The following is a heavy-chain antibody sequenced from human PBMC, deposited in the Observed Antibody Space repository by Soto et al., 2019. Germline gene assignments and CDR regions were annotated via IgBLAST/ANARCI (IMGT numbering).Heavy chain of an antibody. CDR3: AKDFGNGLYNWNDVGESS. CDR2: ISGSGGST. D-gene: IGHD1-1*01. J-gene: IGHJ4*02. V-gene: IGHV3-23*01. CDR1: GFTFSSYA. Sequence: EVQLLESGGGLVQPGGSLRLSCAASGFTFSSYAMSWVRQAPGKGLEWVSAISGSGGSTYYADSVKGRFTISRDNSKNTLYLQMNSLRAEDTAVHYCAKDFGNGLYNWNDVGESSWGQGTLVTVSS.